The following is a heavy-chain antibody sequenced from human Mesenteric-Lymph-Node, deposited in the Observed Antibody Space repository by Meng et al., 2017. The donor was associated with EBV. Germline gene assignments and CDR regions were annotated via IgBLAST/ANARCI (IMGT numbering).Heavy chain of an antibody. V-gene: IGHV3-15*01. J-gene: IGHJ4*02. CDR2: IKSKTYGGTT. D-gene: IGHD6-6*01. CDR3: TTEENSNE. CDR1: GSTFSNAY. Sequence: VELVGFGGGCVNPGGSLRLSCAASGSTFSNAYMTWVRQAPGKGLEWVGRIKSKTYGGTTDCAAPVKGRFTISRDDSKDTLYLQMNSLKTEDTAVYYCTTEENSNEWGQGTLVTVSS.